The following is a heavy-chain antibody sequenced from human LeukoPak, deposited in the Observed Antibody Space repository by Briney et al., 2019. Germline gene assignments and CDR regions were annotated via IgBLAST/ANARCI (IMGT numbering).Heavy chain of an antibody. J-gene: IGHJ4*02. Sequence: ASVKVSCKASGYTFTSYDINWVRQATGQGLEWMGWMNPNSGNTGYAQKFQGRVTMTRNTSISTAYMELSSLRSEDTAVYYCARGRGVSVGYCSGGSCYFDYWGQGTLATVSS. CDR3: ARGRGVSVGYCSGGSCYFDY. CDR2: MNPNSGNT. CDR1: GYTFTSYD. D-gene: IGHD2-15*01. V-gene: IGHV1-8*01.